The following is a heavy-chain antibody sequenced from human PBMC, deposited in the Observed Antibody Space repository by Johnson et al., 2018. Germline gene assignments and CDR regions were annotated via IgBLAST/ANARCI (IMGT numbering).Heavy chain of an antibody. V-gene: IGHV3-23*04. CDR2: ISGSGGST. Sequence: VQLVESGGGLVQPGGSPRLSCAASGFTFSSYAISWVRQAPGKGLEWVSAISGSGGSTYYADSVKGRFTISRDNSKNSMYLQMNSLQAEDTAVYYCARDSRWYRGINYYYYMDVWGKGTTVTVSS. J-gene: IGHJ6*03. CDR1: GFTFSSYA. CDR3: ARDSRWYRGINYYYYMDV. D-gene: IGHD6-19*01.